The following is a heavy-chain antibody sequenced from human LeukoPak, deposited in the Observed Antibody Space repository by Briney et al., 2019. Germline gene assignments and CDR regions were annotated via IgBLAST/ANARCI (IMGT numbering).Heavy chain of an antibody. Sequence: GGSLRLSCAASGFTFSTYSMNWVRQAPGKGLEWVSSTSSSSSYIYYADSVKGRFTISRDNAKNSLYLQMNSLRAEDTAVYYCAKWDSSGFWSGYTYYFDYWGQGTLVTVSS. CDR1: GFTFSTYS. V-gene: IGHV3-21*01. CDR3: AKWDSSGFWSGYTYYFDY. J-gene: IGHJ4*02. CDR2: TSSSSSYI. D-gene: IGHD3-3*01.